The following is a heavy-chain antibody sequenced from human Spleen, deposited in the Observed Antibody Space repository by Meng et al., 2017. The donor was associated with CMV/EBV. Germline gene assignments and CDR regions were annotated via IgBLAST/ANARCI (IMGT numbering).Heavy chain of an antibody. D-gene: IGHD1-14*01. CDR3: TRAPFSYRTYYFDY. Sequence: GESLKISCTTSGFTFGAYAISWVRQAPGKGLEWVGFIRSKPYAGTTEYAASVKGRFTISRDDSRSIAYLQMNTLKTEDTAVYYCTRAPFSYRTYYFDYWGQGTLVTVSS. J-gene: IGHJ4*02. CDR2: IRSKPYAGTT. CDR1: GFTFGAYA. V-gene: IGHV3-49*04.